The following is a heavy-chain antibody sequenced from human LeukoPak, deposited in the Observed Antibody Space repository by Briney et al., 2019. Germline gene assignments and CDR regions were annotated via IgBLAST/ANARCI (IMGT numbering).Heavy chain of an antibody. CDR3: ARATGYSSSSAFDI. J-gene: IGHJ3*02. CDR2: IIPILGIA. V-gene: IGHV1-69*04. Sequence: ASVTVSCKASGYTFTGYYMHWVRQAPGQGLEWMGRIIPILGIANYAQKFQGRVTITADKSTSTAYMELSSLRSEDTAVYYCARATGYSSSSAFDIWGQGTMVTVSS. CDR1: GYTFTGYY. D-gene: IGHD6-13*01.